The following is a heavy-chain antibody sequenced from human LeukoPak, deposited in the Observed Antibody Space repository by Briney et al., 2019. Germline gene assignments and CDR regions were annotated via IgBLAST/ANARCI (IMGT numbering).Heavy chain of an antibody. CDR3: ATERAGERPRPLLSYYYMDV. D-gene: IGHD3-16*01. J-gene: IGHJ6*03. Sequence: GGSLRLSCAASGVSFSTYGMQWVRQAPGKGLERVAFIEYDGSNKYYAESVKGRFTSSRDNAKNSLYLQMNSLRAEDTAVYYCATERAGERPRPLLSYYYMDVWGKGTTVTISS. V-gene: IGHV3-30*02. CDR2: IEYDGSNK. CDR1: GVSFSTYG.